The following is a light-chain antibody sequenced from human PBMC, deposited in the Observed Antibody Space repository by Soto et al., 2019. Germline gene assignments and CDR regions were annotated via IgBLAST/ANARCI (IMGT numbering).Light chain of an antibody. V-gene: IGKV4-1*01. J-gene: IGKJ4*01. CDR1: RRVLYKSNNKNH. Sequence: DIVMTHSPDSLPVSLGERAPMNCKCSRRVLYKSNNKNHLAWYQQKPGQPPQLIIYWASTRESGVPERFSGSGSGTDFTLTISSLEAEDVAFYWCQQYFDVPFTFGGGTKVDIK. CDR3: QQYFDVPFT. CDR2: WAS.